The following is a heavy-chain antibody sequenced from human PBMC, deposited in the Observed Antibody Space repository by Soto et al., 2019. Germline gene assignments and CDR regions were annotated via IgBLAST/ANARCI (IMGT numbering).Heavy chain of an antibody. CDR3: ARDPDSYGPDY. CDR2: IYYSGST. V-gene: IGHV4-59*01. CDR1: GGSISSYY. Sequence: SETLSLTCTVSGGSISSYYWSWIRQPPGKGLEWIGYIYYSGSTNYNPSLKSRVTISVDTSKNQFSLKLSSVTAADTAVYYCARDPDSYGPDYWGQGTLVTVSS. J-gene: IGHJ4*02. D-gene: IGHD5-18*01.